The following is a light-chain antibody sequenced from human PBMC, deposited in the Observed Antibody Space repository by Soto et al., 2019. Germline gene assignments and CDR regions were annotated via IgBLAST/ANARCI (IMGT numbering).Light chain of an antibody. V-gene: IGKV3-15*01. J-gene: IGKJ1*01. CDR3: QQYNNWWT. CDR1: QSVSNN. Sequence: EIVMTQSPATLSVSPGERATLSCRASQSVSNNLAWYQKKPGQAPRLLIYGASTRATGIPARFSGSGSGTEFTITISSLPSEDFAVYYCQQYNNWWTFGQGTRVEIK. CDR2: GAS.